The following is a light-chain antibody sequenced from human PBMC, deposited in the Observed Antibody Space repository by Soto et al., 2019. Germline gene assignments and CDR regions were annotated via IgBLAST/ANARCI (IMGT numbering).Light chain of an antibody. J-gene: IGLJ2*01. Sequence: QSVLTQPASVSGSPGQSITISCTGTSSDVGSYNLVSWYQQHPGKAPKLMIYEGSKRPSGVSNRFSGSKSGNTVSLTISGLQAVDEADYYCCSYACNVAVFGGGHKVTVL. CDR3: CSYACNVAV. CDR2: EGS. CDR1: SSDVGSYNL. V-gene: IGLV2-23*01.